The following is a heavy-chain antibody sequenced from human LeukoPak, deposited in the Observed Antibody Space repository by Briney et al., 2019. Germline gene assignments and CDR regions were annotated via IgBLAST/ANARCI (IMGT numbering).Heavy chain of an antibody. J-gene: IGHJ3*02. D-gene: IGHD6-19*01. CDR2: INPTSGYT. CDR3: ARDKGQWLVEGAFDI. Sequence: GGSLRLSCAASGFTFSDYYMSWIRQAPGKGLEWLSYINPTSGYTPYADSVRGRFTISRDNAKNSLYLQMNSLRAEDTAVYYCARDKGQWLVEGAFDIWGQGTMVTVSS. V-gene: IGHV3-11*05. CDR1: GFTFSDYY.